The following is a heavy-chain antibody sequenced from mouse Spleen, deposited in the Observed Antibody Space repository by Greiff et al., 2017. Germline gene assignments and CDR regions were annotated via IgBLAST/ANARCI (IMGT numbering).Heavy chain of an antibody. CDR2: ISSGGSYT. V-gene: IGHV5-6*01. CDR3: ARGIYYAFAY. D-gene: IGHD2-1*01. J-gene: IGHJ3*01. CDR1: GFTFSSYG. Sequence: EVMLVESGGDLVKPGGSLKLSCAASGFTFSSYGMSWVRQTPDKRLEWVATISSGGSYTYYPDSVKGRFTISRDNAKNTLYLQMSSLKSEDTAMYYCARGIYYAFAYWGQGTLVTVSA.